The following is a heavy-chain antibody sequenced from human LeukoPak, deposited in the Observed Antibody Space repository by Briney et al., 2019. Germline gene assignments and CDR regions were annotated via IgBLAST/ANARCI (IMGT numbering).Heavy chain of an antibody. CDR2: INHSGST. CDR1: GGSFSGYY. D-gene: IGHD5-12*01. CDR3: ARGGPRGYSGYERWFDP. J-gene: IGHJ5*02. Sequence: SETLSLTCAVYGGSFSGYYWSWIRQPPGKGLEWIGEINHSGSTNYNPSLKSRVTISVDTSKNQFSLKLGSVTAADTAVYYCARGGPRGYSGYERWFDPWGQGTLVTVSS. V-gene: IGHV4-34*01.